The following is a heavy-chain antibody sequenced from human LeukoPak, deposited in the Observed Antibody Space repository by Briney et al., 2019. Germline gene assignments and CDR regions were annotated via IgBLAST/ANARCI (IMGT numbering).Heavy chain of an antibody. CDR2: INLNSGGT. Sequence: GASVKVSCKASGFTFTGYYTHWVRQAPGQGLEWMGWINLNSGGTKYAQKFQGRVTMTRDTSISTAYMELSRLTSDDTAVYYCARDLDHGYLDCWGQGTLVTVSS. CDR1: GFTFTGYY. CDR3: ARDLDHGYLDC. V-gene: IGHV1-2*02. J-gene: IGHJ4*02. D-gene: IGHD3-22*01.